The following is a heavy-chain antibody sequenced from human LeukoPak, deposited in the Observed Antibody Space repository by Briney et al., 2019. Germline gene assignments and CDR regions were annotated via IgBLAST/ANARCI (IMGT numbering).Heavy chain of an antibody. V-gene: IGHV4-34*01. D-gene: IGHD3-22*01. CDR2: INHSGST. CDR3: ARENRPPPRNYYDSSGYPNWFDP. J-gene: IGHJ5*02. Sequence: PSETLSLTCAVYGGSFSGYYWSWIRQPPGKGLEWIGEINHSGSTNYNPSLKSRVTISVDTSKNQFSLKLSSVTAADTAVYYCARENRPPPRNYYDSSGYPNWFDPWGQGTLVTVSS. CDR1: GGSFSGYY.